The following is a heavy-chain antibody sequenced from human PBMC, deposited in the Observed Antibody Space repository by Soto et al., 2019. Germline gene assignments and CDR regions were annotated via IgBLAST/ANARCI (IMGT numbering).Heavy chain of an antibody. CDR3: VAWGDSSNF. D-gene: IGHD3-22*01. V-gene: IGHV3-7*01. CDR1: GFTFSAYW. CDR2: IKPDGSEK. J-gene: IGHJ4*02. Sequence: EVPLVDSGGGLVQPGGSLRLSCAASGFTFSAYWMSWVRQAPGKGLEWVAHIKPDGSEKYYVDSVKGRFAISRDNVEKSLTLQMNGLRAEDTAVYYGVAWGDSSNFWSRGPLVTVSS.